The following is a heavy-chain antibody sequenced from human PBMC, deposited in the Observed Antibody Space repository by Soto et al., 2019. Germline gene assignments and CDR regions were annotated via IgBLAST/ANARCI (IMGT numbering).Heavy chain of an antibody. CDR2: IYHTGST. CDR3: ARAVVVPAAKFDY. D-gene: IGHD2-2*01. CDR1: GYSISSGSY. V-gene: IGHV4-38-2*01. Sequence: SETLSLTCAVSGYSISSGSYWGWIRQPPGKGLEWIGSIYHTGSTYYNPSLKSRVTISLDTSKNQFSLKVSSVTAADTAVYYCARAVVVPAAKFDYWGQGTLVTVSS. J-gene: IGHJ4*02.